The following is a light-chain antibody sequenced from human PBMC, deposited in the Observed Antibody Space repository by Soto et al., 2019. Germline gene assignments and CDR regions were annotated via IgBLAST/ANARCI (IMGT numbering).Light chain of an antibody. CDR3: QQYGDWPYT. J-gene: IGKJ2*01. V-gene: IGKV3-15*01. CDR2: RAS. Sequence: EIVMTQSPATLSVSPGERATLSCRASQSVTSNYLAWFQQKPGQAPRLLLYRASTRATGIPARFGGSGSGTEFTLTISSLQSEDFAFSYCQQYGDWPYTFGQGTKLEIK. CDR1: QSVTSN.